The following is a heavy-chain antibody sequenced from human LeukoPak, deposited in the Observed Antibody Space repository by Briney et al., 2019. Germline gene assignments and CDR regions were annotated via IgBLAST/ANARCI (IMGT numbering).Heavy chain of an antibody. Sequence: GGSLRLSCAASGFTFDDYALYWVRQAPGKGLECVSGVSWNSGTIVHMDSVKGRFTISRDNARHTLYLQMNSLKSEDSALYYCAKRHAAVRAYYFDSWGQGTLVTVSP. CDR2: VSWNSGTI. CDR1: GFTFDDYA. CDR3: AKRHAAVRAYYFDS. D-gene: IGHD3-10*01. J-gene: IGHJ4*02. V-gene: IGHV3-9*01.